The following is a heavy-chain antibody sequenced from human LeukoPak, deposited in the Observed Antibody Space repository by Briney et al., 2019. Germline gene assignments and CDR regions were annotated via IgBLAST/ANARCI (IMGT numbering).Heavy chain of an antibody. CDR2: ISWNSGSI. V-gene: IGHV3-9*01. CDR1: GFTFDDYA. J-gene: IGHJ3*02. D-gene: IGHD1-26*01. Sequence: PGRSQRLSCAASGFTFDDYAMHWVRQAPGKGLEWVSGISWNSGSIGYADSVKGRFTISRDNAKNSLYLQMNSLRAEDTALYYCAKDIDVREGAFDIWGQGTMVTVSS. CDR3: AKDIDVREGAFDI.